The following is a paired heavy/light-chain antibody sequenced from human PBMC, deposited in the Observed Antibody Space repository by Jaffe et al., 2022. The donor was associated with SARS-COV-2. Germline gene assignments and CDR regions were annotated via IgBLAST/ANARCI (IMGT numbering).Light chain of an antibody. V-gene: IGKV1-5*03. CDR1: QSVGSW. CDR3: QQYNSWT. Sequence: DIQVTQSPSTLSASVGDRVTITCRASQSVGSWLAWYQQKPGKAPKLLIYEASTLQTVVSSRFSGSGSGTEFTLTISSLQPDDFATYYCQQYNSWTFGQGTRVELK. J-gene: IGKJ1*01. CDR2: EAS.
Heavy chain of an antibody. Sequence: EVHLVESGGGLVQPGGSLRLSCAASEFTFSRSAMHWVRQAPGKGLQFVSGISLNGEATYYASSVKGRFTISRDNSKNTLYLQMGGLRPEDMGVYYCVRGHSGHLLPHYFDDWGQGTLVTVSS. CDR2: ISLNGEAT. CDR3: VRGHSGHLLPHYFDD. V-gene: IGHV3-64*01. CDR1: EFTFSRSA. J-gene: IGHJ4*02. D-gene: IGHD2-15*01.